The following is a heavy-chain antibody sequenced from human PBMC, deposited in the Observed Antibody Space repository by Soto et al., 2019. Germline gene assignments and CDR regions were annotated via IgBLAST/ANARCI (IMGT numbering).Heavy chain of an antibody. CDR3: ARGDCVGGTCYSLAGSFYYYMDV. J-gene: IGHJ6*03. Sequence: EVQLVESGGGLVQPGGSLRLSCAASGFTFSNYWMYWVRQAPGKGLEWVSRINSDGSVSSYADSVKGRLTISRDNVQNALYLQMDSLRAEDTALYYCARGDCVGGTCYSLAGSFYYYMDVWGKGTTVTVFS. CDR2: INSDGSVS. D-gene: IGHD2-15*01. CDR1: GFTFSNYW. V-gene: IGHV3-74*02.